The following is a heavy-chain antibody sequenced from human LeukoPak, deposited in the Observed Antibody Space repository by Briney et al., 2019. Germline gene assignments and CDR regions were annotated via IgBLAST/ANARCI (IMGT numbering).Heavy chain of an antibody. D-gene: IGHD6-13*01. CDR3: ARAAAGTAGDYYYYYYMDV. CDR1: GFTFSSYW. Sequence: GGSLRLSCAVSGFTFSSYWMTWVRQAPGKGLEWVSYISSSGSTIYYADSVKGRFTISRDNAKNSLYLQMNSLRAEDTAVYYCARAAAGTAGDYYYYYYMDVWGKGTTVTVSS. V-gene: IGHV3-48*04. J-gene: IGHJ6*03. CDR2: ISSSGSTI.